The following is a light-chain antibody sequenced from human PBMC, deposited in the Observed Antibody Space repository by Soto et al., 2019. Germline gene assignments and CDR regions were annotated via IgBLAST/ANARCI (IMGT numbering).Light chain of an antibody. J-gene: IGKJ1*01. CDR2: GAS. CDR3: QQYGSSPWT. CDR1: QSVSSN. Sequence: EIGMTQSPSALSVSTGERATLSCRASQSVSSNLAWYQQRPGQAPRLLIYGASSRATGIPDRFSGSGSGTEFTLTISRLEPEDFAVYYCQQYGSSPWTFGQGTKVAIK. V-gene: IGKV3-20*01.